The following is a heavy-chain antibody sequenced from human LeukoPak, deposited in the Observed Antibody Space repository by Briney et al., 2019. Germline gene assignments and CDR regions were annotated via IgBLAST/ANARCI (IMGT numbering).Heavy chain of an antibody. CDR2: IYYSGST. D-gene: IGHD2-2*01. V-gene: IGHV4-59*11. CDR1: GGSISSHY. J-gene: IGHJ3*02. Sequence: PSETLSLTCTVSGGSISSHYWSWIRQPPGKGLEWIGYIYYSGSTNYNPSLKSRVTISVDTSKNQFSLKLSSVTAADTAVYYCARDVGAVVVPAAGDAFDIWGQGTMVTVSS. CDR3: ARDVGAVVVPAAGDAFDI.